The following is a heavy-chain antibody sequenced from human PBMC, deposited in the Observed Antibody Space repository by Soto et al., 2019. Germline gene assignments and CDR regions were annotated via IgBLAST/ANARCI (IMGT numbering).Heavy chain of an antibody. CDR2: INHSGST. D-gene: IGHD3-22*01. Sequence: SETLSLTCAVYGGSFSGYYWSWIRQPPGKGLEWIGEINHSGSTNYNPSLKSRVTISVDTSKNQFSLKLSPVTAADTAVYYCARGFQYYYDSSGSPPFDYWGQGTLVTVSS. CDR1: GGSFSGYY. CDR3: ARGFQYYYDSSGSPPFDY. J-gene: IGHJ4*02. V-gene: IGHV4-34*01.